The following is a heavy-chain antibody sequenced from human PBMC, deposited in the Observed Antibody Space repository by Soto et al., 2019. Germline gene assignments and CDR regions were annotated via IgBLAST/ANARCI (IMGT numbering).Heavy chain of an antibody. V-gene: IGHV4-34*01. Sequence: SETLSLTCAVYGGSFSGYYWSWIRQPPGKGLEWIGEINHSGSTNYNPSLKSRVTISVDTSKNQFSLKLSSVTAADTAVYYCAPRRGGYGSGSYYKRWFDPWGQGTLVT. CDR3: APRRGGYGSGSYYKRWFDP. CDR1: GGSFSGYY. CDR2: INHSGST. D-gene: IGHD3-10*01. J-gene: IGHJ5*02.